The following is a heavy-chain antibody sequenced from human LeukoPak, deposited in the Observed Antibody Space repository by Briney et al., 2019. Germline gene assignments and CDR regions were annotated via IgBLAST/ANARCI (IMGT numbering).Heavy chain of an antibody. CDR1: GFTFSTYR. J-gene: IGHJ4*02. V-gene: IGHV3-21*01. CDR3: ARDKDVYFDY. CDR2: ISSSSSYI. Sequence: GGFLRLSCVGTGFTFSTYRMNWVRQAPGKGLEWVSSISSSSSYIYYADSVKGRITISRDNAKNSLYLQMNSLRVEDTAVYYCARDKDVYFDYWGQGTLVTVSS.